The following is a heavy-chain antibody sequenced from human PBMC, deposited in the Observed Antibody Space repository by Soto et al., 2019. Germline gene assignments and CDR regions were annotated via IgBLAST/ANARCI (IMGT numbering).Heavy chain of an antibody. V-gene: IGHV2-5*02. J-gene: IGHJ4*02. D-gene: IGHD3-3*01. CDR1: GFSLSTSGVG. CDR2: IYWDDDK. Sequence: QITLKESGPTLVKPTQTLTLTCTFSGFSLSTSGVGVGWIRQPPGKALEWLALIYWDDDKRYSPSLKSRLTITKDTSKNQVVLTMTNLDPVDTATYYCAHRKITKYGGDLDYGGQGTLVTVSS. CDR3: AHRKITKYGGDLDY.